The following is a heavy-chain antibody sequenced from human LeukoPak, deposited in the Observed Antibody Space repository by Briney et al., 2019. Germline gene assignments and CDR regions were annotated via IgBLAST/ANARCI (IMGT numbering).Heavy chain of an antibody. CDR2: IYYSGST. V-gene: IGHV4-31*03. D-gene: IGHD2-2*01. CDR1: GGSISSGGYY. J-gene: IGHJ4*02. CDR3: AKQAYCSSTRCYPFDY. Sequence: SQTLSLTCTVSGGSISSGGYYWSWIRQHPGKGLEWIGYIYYSGSTYYNPSLKSRVTISVDTSKNQFSLKLSSVTAADTAVYYCAKQAYCSSTRCYPFDYWGQGTLVTVSS.